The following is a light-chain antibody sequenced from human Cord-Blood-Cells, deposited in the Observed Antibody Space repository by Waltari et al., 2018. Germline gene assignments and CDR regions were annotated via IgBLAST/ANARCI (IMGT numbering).Light chain of an antibody. V-gene: IGKV3-20*01. Sequence: EIVLTQSPGTLSLSPGVRATLSCRARQSVSSSYLAWYQQKPGQAPRLLIYGASSRATGIPDRVSGSGSGTDFTLTISRLEPEDFAVYYCQQYGSSPLYTCGQGTKLEIK. CDR3: QQYGSSPLYT. J-gene: IGKJ2*01. CDR1: QSVSSSY. CDR2: GAS.